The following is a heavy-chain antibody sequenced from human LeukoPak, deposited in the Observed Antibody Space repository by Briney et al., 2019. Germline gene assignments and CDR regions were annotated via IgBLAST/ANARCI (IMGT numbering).Heavy chain of an antibody. CDR3: ARNSSWYRWFDP. CDR1: GGSFSGYY. CDR2: INHSGST. J-gene: IGHJ5*02. D-gene: IGHD6-13*01. Sequence: SETLSLTCAVYGGSFSGYYWSWIRQPPGKGLEWIGEINHSGSTNYNPSLKSRVTISVDTSKNQFSLKLSSVTAADTAVYYCARNSSWYRWFDPWGQGTLVTVSS. V-gene: IGHV4-34*01.